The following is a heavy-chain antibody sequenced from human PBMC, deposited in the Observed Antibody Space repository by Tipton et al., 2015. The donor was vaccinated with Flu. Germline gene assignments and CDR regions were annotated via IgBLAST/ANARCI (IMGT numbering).Heavy chain of an antibody. CDR3: VRDPSSSYINWFDP. D-gene: IGHD2-15*01. J-gene: IGHJ5*02. Sequence: LRLSCTVSGASINSNFWSWIRQSPGKGLEWIGYIYSGGSTKYNPYFESRVTMSIDTSKNQFSLRVTSVTAADTAVYFRVRDPSSSYINWFDPWGQGTRVTVSS. CDR1: GASINSNF. CDR2: IYSGGST. V-gene: IGHV4-4*08.